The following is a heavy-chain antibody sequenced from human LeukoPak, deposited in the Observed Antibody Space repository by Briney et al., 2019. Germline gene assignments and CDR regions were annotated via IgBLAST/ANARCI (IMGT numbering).Heavy chain of an antibody. J-gene: IGHJ5*02. CDR2: IYYSGST. V-gene: IGHV4-59*08. CDR1: GGSISSYY. CDR3: ARRGXNWFDP. Sequence: NSSETLSLTCTVSGGSISSYYWSWIRQPPGKGLEWIGYIYYSGSTNXNPSLKSRVTISVDTSKNQFSLKLSSVTAADTAVYYCARRGXNWFDPWGQGTLVTVSS. D-gene: IGHD6-25*01.